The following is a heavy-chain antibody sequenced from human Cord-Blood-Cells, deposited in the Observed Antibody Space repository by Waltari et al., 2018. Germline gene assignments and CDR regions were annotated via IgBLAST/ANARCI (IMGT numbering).Heavy chain of an antibody. CDR3: ARAAFLGAPYSGYDDY. CDR2: SIPSYGTA. CDR1: GGSFSSYA. J-gene: IGHJ4*02. D-gene: IGHD5-12*01. V-gene: IGHV1-69*01. Sequence: QVQLVQSGAAVKKPGSSVKVSCKASGGSFSSYAISWVRQGPGHGHELKGGSIPSYGTANGAQKLQGRVTITADESMSTSYMEPSSLRAEDRGVYYCARAAFLGAPYSGYDDYWGQETLVTVSS.